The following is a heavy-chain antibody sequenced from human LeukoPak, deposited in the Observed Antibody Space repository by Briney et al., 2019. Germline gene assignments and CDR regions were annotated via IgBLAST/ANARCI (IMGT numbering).Heavy chain of an antibody. Sequence: GASVKVSCKASGYTFTSYGISWVRQAPGQGLEWMGWISAYNGNTNYAQKLQGRVTMTTDTSTSTAYMELRSLRSDDTAVYYCARDLGSGWFDYYYYYGMDVWGQGTTVTVSS. V-gene: IGHV1-18*01. D-gene: IGHD6-19*01. CDR3: ARDLGSGWFDYYYYYGMDV. CDR1: GYTFTSYG. J-gene: IGHJ6*02. CDR2: ISAYNGNT.